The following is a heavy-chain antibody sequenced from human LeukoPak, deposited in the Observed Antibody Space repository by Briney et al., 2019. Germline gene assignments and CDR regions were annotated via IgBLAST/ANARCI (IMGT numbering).Heavy chain of an antibody. Sequence: ASVKVSCKASGGTFSSYAISWVRQAPGQGLEWMGIINPSGGSTSYAQKFQGRVTMTRDTSTSTVYMELSSLRSEDTAVYYCATLQTHDAFDIWGQGTMVTVSS. CDR1: GGTFSSYA. V-gene: IGHV1-46*01. J-gene: IGHJ3*02. D-gene: IGHD1-1*01. CDR3: ATLQTHDAFDI. CDR2: INPSGGST.